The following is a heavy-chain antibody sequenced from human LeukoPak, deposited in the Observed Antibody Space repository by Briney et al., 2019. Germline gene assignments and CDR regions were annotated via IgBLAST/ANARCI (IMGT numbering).Heavy chain of an antibody. CDR3: ARGRGYSGYDWDYFDY. CDR1: GGSISSYY. D-gene: IGHD5-12*01. Sequence: SETLSLTCTVSGGSISSYYWSWLRQPPGKGLEWIGYIYYSGSTNYNPSLKSRVTISVDTSKNQFSLKLSSVTAADTAVYYCARGRGYSGYDWDYFDYWGQGTLVTVSS. V-gene: IGHV4-59*01. CDR2: IYYSGST. J-gene: IGHJ4*02.